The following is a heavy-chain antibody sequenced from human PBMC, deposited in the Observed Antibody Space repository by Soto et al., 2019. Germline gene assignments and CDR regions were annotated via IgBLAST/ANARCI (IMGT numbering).Heavy chain of an antibody. D-gene: IGHD2-8*01. Sequence: QVQLQQWGAGLLKPSETLSLTCAVYGGSFSGYYWSWIRQPPGKGLEWIGEINHSGSTNYNPSLKSRVTISVDTSKNQFSLKLSSVTAADTAVYYCARRAWPRVYAIGSWFDPWGQGTLVTVSS. CDR3: ARRAWPRVYAIGSWFDP. CDR2: INHSGST. CDR1: GGSFSGYY. V-gene: IGHV4-34*01. J-gene: IGHJ5*02.